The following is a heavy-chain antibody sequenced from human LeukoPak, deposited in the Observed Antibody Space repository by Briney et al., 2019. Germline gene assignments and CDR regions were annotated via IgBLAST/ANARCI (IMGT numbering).Heavy chain of an antibody. CDR1: GGTFSSYT. J-gene: IGHJ5*02. Sequence: SVKVSCKASGGTFSSYTISWVRQAPGQGLEWMGRIIPILGIANYAQKFQGRVTITADKSTSTAYTELSSLRSEDTAVYYCARVGYCSSTSCYHNWFDPWGQGTLVTVSS. D-gene: IGHD2-2*03. CDR2: IIPILGIA. V-gene: IGHV1-69*02. CDR3: ARVGYCSSTSCYHNWFDP.